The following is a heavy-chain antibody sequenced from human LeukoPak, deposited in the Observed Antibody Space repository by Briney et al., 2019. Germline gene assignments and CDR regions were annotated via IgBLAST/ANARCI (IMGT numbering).Heavy chain of an antibody. V-gene: IGHV4-59*01. CDR3: ARGGAGYSSSWYGFGWFDP. D-gene: IGHD6-13*01. CDR1: GGSISSYY. Sequence: SETLSLTCTVSGGSISSYYWSWIRQPPGKGLEWIGYIYYSGSTNYNPSLKSRVTISVDTSKNQFSLKLSSVTAADTAVYYCARGGAGYSSSWYGFGWFDPWGQGTLVTVSS. J-gene: IGHJ5*02. CDR2: IYYSGST.